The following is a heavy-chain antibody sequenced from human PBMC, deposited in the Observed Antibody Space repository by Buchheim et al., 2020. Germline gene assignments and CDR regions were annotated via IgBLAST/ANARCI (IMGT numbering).Heavy chain of an antibody. CDR1: GFAFNIYA. V-gene: IGHV3-30-3*01. D-gene: IGHD3-16*01. CDR3: AMGGSGMGV. CDR2: ISYDGSDK. J-gene: IGHJ6*02. Sequence: QEQLVESGGGMVQPGRSLRLSCAASGFAFNIYAMHWVRQAPGKGLEWVAFISYDGSDKYYADSVKGRFTISRDNSKNTLYLQMNSLRAEDTAEYFCAMGGSGMGVWGQGT.